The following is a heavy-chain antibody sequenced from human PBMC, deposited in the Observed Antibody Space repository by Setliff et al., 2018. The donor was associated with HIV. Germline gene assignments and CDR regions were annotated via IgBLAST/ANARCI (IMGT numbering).Heavy chain of an antibody. CDR1: GGTFNTYV. D-gene: IGHD7-27*01. J-gene: IGHJ4*02. CDR2: IIPILGVA. Sequence: GASVKVSCKASGGTFNTYVISWLRQAPGQGLEWMGGIIPILGVANYAQKFQDRVTITADESTSTAYMELSSLRSDDTAVYYCARDSGLAGDFDYWGQGTLVTVSS. CDR3: ARDSGLAGDFDY. V-gene: IGHV1-69*10.